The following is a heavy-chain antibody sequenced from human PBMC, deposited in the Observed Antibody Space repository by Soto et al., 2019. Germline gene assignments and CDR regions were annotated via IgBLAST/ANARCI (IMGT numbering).Heavy chain of an antibody. CDR2: IEPSDSYT. CDR1: GSSFTSYW. D-gene: IGHD6-13*01. CDR3: ARLQAADGENVLPLGY. Sequence: PGESLKISCKGSGSSFTSYWISWVRQMPGKGLERMGRIEPSDSYTNYIPSFQGHVTISANKSTSNAYLQWSSLKASDTAMYYCARLQAADGENVLPLGYWGQGTLVTGSS. J-gene: IGHJ4*02. V-gene: IGHV5-10-1*01.